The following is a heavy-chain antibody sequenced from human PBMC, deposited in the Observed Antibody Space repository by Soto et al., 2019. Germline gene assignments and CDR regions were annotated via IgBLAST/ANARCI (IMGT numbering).Heavy chain of an antibody. Sequence: PSETLSITYAFYGGSVHDDYWYCPRQPPGKGLEWIGEINHNGGPHYNPSLKSRVTMSVDTSKNKFSLRLSSVTEADTAIYYCETRITVFGLLIPPFDPWGPGTQVTVS. V-gene: IGHV4-34*01. J-gene: IGHJ5*02. CDR2: INHNGGP. CDR3: ETRITVFGLLIPPFDP. D-gene: IGHD3-3*01. CDR1: GGSVHDDY.